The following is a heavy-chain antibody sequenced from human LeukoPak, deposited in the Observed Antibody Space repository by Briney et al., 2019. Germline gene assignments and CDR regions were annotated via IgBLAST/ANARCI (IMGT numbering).Heavy chain of an antibody. CDR1: GGTFSSYA. Sequence: SLKVSCKASGGTFSSYAISWVRQAPGQGLEWMGGIIPIFGTANYAQKFQGRVTITADESTSTAYMELSSLRSEDTAVYYCAREGGGYSSYQSMDVWGKGTTVTVSS. J-gene: IGHJ6*04. D-gene: IGHD5-18*01. CDR2: IIPIFGTA. V-gene: IGHV1-69*01. CDR3: AREGGGYSSYQSMDV.